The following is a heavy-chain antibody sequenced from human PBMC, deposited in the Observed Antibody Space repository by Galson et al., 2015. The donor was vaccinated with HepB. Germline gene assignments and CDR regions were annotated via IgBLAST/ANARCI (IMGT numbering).Heavy chain of an antibody. CDR2: ISSSGSTI. V-gene: IGHV3-11*01. D-gene: IGHD2-2*01. J-gene: IGHJ5*02. CDR3: ARNVQYCGSSSCEGLIFDP. CDR1: GFTFSDYY. Sequence: SLRLSCAASGFTFSDYYMSWIRQAPGKGLEWVSYISSSGSTIYYADSVKGRFTISRDNAKNSLYLQMNSLRAEDTAVYYCARNVQYCGSSSCEGLIFDPWGQGTLVTVSS.